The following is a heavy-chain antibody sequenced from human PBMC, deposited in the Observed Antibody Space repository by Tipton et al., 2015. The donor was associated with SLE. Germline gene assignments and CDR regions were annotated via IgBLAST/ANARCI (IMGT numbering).Heavy chain of an antibody. Sequence: TLSLTCTVSGGSISSGGYYWSWIRRHPGKGLEWIGYIYYSGSTYYNPSLKSRVTISVDTSKNQFSLNLRSVTAADTAVYYCARGARGYSYGSDEDFDSWGQGILVTVSS. CDR3: ARGARGYSYGSDEDFDS. J-gene: IGHJ4*02. D-gene: IGHD5-18*01. V-gene: IGHV4-31*03. CDR2: IYYSGST. CDR1: GGSISSGGYY.